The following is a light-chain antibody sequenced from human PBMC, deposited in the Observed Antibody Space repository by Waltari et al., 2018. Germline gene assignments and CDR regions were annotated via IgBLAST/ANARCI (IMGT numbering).Light chain of an antibody. Sequence: SYVLTPSPSVSVAPGETARLTCGGNNIAEKIVHCYQQKPGPAPVLVIFYVSDRPSGFPKRFSGSKSGNTATLTISRAEAEDEADYYCEAWDSSINHSVFGTGTKVTVL. J-gene: IGLJ1*01. V-gene: IGLV3-21*04. CDR1: NIAEKI. CDR2: YVS. CDR3: EAWDSSINHSV.